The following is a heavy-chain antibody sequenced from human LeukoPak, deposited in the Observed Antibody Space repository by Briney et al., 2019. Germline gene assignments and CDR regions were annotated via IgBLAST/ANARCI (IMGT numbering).Heavy chain of an antibody. V-gene: IGHV3-53*01. CDR2: IYSGGGT. J-gene: IGHJ1*01. CDR3: AGNGYSSTWAEYFQH. D-gene: IGHD6-13*01. CDR1: GFTVTSNY. Sequence: AGGSLRLSCAASGFTVTSNYMSWVRQAPGKGLEWVSVIYSGGGTYYADSVKGRFTISRDNSKNTLYLQMDSLRAEDTAVYYCAGNGYSSTWAEYFQHWGQGALVTVSS.